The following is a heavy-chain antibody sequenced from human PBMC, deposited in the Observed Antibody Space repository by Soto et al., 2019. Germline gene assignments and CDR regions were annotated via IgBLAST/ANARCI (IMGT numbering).Heavy chain of an antibody. CDR3: ASLSRYALDY. D-gene: IGHD6-13*01. CDR1: GFTFNTYS. J-gene: IGHJ4*02. CDR2: ISSSSSYI. Sequence: GGSLRLSCAASGFTFNTYSMNWVRQAPGKGLEWVSSISSSSSYIYYTDSVKGRFTISRDNAKNSLYLQMNSLRAEDTAVYYCASLSRYALDYWGQGTLVTVSS. V-gene: IGHV3-21*01.